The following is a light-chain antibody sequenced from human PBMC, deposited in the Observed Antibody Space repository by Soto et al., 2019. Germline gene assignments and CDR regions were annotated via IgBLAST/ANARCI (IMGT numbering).Light chain of an antibody. CDR2: SNN. J-gene: IGLJ2*01. Sequence: QSVLTQPPSASGTPGQGVTISCSGSSSNIGRNAVNWYQHLPGTAPKVLIYSNNQRPSGVPDRFSGAKSGASASLAISGLQSEDEADYYCAAWDDSLNAVVFGGGTKLTVL. CDR3: AAWDDSLNAVV. V-gene: IGLV1-44*01. CDR1: SSNIGRNA.